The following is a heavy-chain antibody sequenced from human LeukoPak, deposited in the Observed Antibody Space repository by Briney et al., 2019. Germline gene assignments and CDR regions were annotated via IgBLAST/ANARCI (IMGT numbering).Heavy chain of an antibody. CDR2: INPNSGGT. CDR1: GFTFTGHY. CDR3: ARGRYYYDSSGYYALDY. J-gene: IGHJ4*02. D-gene: IGHD3-22*01. V-gene: IGHV1-2*02. Sequence: ASVKVSCKASGFTFTGHYMHWVRQAPGQGLEWMGWINPNSGGTNYAQKFQGRVTMTRDTSISTAYMELSRLRSDDTAVYYCARGRYYYDSSGYYALDYWGQGTLVTVSS.